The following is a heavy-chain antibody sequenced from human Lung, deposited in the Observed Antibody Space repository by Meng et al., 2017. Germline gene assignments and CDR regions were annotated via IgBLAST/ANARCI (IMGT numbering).Heavy chain of an antibody. CDR1: GFTFSSHW. V-gene: IGHV3-7*03. CDR3: AKVDYGDSEYYFDY. Sequence: GESLKISCAASGFTFSSHWMSWVRQAPGKGLEWVANIKQDGSEKYYVDSVKGRFTISRDNSKNTLYLQMNSLRAEDTAVYYCAKVDYGDSEYYFDYWGQGTLVTVSS. CDR2: IKQDGSEK. D-gene: IGHD4-17*01. J-gene: IGHJ4*02.